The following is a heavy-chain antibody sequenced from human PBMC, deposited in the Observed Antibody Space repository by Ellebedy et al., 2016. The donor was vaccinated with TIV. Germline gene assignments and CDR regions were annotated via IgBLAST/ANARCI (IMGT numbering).Heavy chain of an antibody. V-gene: IGHV3-21*01. CDR1: GFTFSSYS. D-gene: IGHD6-19*01. J-gene: IGHJ6*02. Sequence: GESLKISCAASGFTFSSYSMNWVRQAPGKGLEWVSSISSSSSYIYYADSVKGRFTISRDNAKTSLYLQMNRLRAEDTAVYSVARDSSGWYSANYYYYGMDVWGQGTTVTFSS. CDR3: ARDSSGWYSANYYYYGMDV. CDR2: ISSSSSYI.